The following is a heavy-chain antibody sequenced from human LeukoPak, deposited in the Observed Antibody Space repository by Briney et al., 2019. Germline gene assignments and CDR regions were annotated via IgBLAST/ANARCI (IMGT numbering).Heavy chain of an antibody. Sequence: GASVKVSCKASGYTFTSYYMHWVRQAPGQGLGWMGIINPSGGSTSYAQKFQGRVTMTRDTSTSTVYMELSSLRSEDTAVYYCARDLVRGSAAAGFDYWGQGTLVTVSS. V-gene: IGHV1-46*01. J-gene: IGHJ4*02. CDR1: GYTFTSYY. CDR2: INPSGGST. CDR3: ARDLVRGSAAAGFDY. D-gene: IGHD6-13*01.